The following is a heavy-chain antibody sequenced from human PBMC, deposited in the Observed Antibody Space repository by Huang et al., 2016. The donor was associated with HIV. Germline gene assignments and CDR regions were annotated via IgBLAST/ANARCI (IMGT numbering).Heavy chain of an antibody. CDR1: GFTFSNYG. D-gene: IGHD5-12*01. CDR2: ISYDGSYQ. V-gene: IGHV3-30*18. CDR3: AKDREDSAYQLDY. J-gene: IGHJ4*02. Sequence: QVQLVESGGGVVQPGRSLRLSCAASGFTFSNYGVHWVRQAPGKVLEWVAAISYDGSYQYYSDSGKGRFTISRDDSQNTLYLQMSSLRAEDTAVYFCAKDREDSAYQLDYWGQGTRVTVSS.